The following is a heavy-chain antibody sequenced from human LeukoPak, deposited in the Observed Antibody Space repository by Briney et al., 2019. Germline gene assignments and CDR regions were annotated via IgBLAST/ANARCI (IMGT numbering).Heavy chain of an antibody. J-gene: IGHJ4*02. CDR1: GFDFGAYE. CDR3: AKVPSGCYACDFDY. D-gene: IGHD2-2*01. Sequence: GGSLRLSCAASGFDFGAYEMNWVRQAPGKGLEWVAYFAGSDTTKYYADSVRGRFTISRDNAKKSLYLQMNSLRAEDTALYYCAKVPSGCYACDFDYWGQGTLVTVSS. V-gene: IGHV3-48*03. CDR2: FAGSDTTK.